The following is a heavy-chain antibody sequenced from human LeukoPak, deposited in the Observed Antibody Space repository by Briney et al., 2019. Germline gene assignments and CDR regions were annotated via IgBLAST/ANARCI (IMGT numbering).Heavy chain of an antibody. J-gene: IGHJ4*02. D-gene: IGHD4-17*01. CDR3: ARAQGTVTTH. CDR1: GGSFSGYY. V-gene: IGHV4-34*01. CDR2: INHSGST. Sequence: SETLSLTCAVYGGSFSGYYWSWIRQPPGKGLEWIGEINHSGSTNYNPSLKSRVTISLDTSKNQFSLKVSSVTAADTAVYYCARAQGTVTTHWGQGTLVTVSS.